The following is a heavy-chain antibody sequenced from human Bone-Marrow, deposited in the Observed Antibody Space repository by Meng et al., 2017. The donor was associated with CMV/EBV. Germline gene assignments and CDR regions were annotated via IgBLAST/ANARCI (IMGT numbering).Heavy chain of an antibody. CDR1: GFTFDDYV. CDR2: INWNGAIV. Sequence: SLKISCAASGFTFDDYVMHWVRQAPGKGLEWVSRINWNGAIVGYAGSVKGRFTISRDNAKNSLFLQMNRLRAEDTALYYCVKENSAYDFFDYWGHGTLVTVSS. CDR3: VKENSAYDFFDY. V-gene: IGHV3-9*01. D-gene: IGHD5-12*01. J-gene: IGHJ4*01.